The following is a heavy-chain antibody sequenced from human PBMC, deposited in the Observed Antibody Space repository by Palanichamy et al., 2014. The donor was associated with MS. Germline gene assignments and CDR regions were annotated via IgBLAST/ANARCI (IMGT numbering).Heavy chain of an antibody. CDR2: ISWDGTST. CDR1: GFTFDDYL. J-gene: IGHJ4*02. CDR3: AKDLGPAAVSFMSRGGFDY. D-gene: IGHD2-2*01. Sequence: EVQLVESGEVVVQPGGSLRLSCAASGFTFDDYLMHWVRQAPGKGLEWVSLISWDGTSTYYADSVKGRFTISRDNSKNSLYLQMNSLRTEDTALYYCAKDLGPAAVSFMSRGGFDYWGQGTLVTVSS. V-gene: IGHV3-43*01.